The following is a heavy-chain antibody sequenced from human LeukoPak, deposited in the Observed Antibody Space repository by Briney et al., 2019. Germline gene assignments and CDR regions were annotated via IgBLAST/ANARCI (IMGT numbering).Heavy chain of an antibody. Sequence: ASVKVSCKASGYTFTSYGISWVRQAPGRGLEWMGWISAYNGNTNYAQKLQGRVTMTTDTSTSTAYMELRSLRSDDTAVYYCARDYPTLRVVVVAATPFDYWGQGTLVTVSS. J-gene: IGHJ4*02. CDR1: GYTFTSYG. V-gene: IGHV1-18*01. CDR3: ARDYPTLRVVVVAATPFDY. CDR2: ISAYNGNT. D-gene: IGHD2-15*01.